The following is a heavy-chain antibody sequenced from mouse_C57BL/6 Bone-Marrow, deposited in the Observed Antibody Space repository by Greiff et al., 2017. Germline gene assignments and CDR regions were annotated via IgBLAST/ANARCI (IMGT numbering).Heavy chain of an antibody. V-gene: IGHV5-15*01. CDR1: GFTFSDYG. CDR3: ARRAYGSIWYFDV. CDR2: ISNLAYSI. J-gene: IGHJ1*03. Sequence: KLVESGGGLVQPGGSLKLSCAASGFTFSDYGMAWVRQAPRKGPEWVAFISNLAYSIYYADTVTGRFTISRENAKNTLYLEMSSLRSEDTAMYYCARRAYGSIWYFDVWGTGTTVTVSS. D-gene: IGHD1-1*01.